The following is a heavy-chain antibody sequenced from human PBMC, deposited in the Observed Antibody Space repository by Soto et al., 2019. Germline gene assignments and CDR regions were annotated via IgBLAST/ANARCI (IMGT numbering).Heavy chain of an antibody. Sequence: SETLSLTCTVSGGSFRGYYWGWVRQPPGKGLEWIGEINHSGSSNYHPSLKSRVTISVATSKNQFSLTVNSVTPADTAVYYCARGEITLLGGMDVWGHGTTVTVSS. CDR3: ARGEITLLGGMDV. CDR1: GGSFRGYY. CDR2: INHSGSS. V-gene: IGHV4-34*01. J-gene: IGHJ6*02. D-gene: IGHD3-10*01.